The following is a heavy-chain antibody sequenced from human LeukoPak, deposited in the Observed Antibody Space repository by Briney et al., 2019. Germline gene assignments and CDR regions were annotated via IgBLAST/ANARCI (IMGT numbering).Heavy chain of an antibody. CDR2: VNHRGDT. CDR1: GGTFSGYY. D-gene: IGHD5-18*01. Sequence: SETLSLTCAVYGGTFSGYYWTWSRQPPGKGLEWIGEVNHRGDTNYSPSFKSRVSISADTSKNQFSLKLTSFIAADTAVYYCARAYRGYSSATGIDSWGQGTLVTVSS. CDR3: ARAYRGYSSATGIDS. V-gene: IGHV4-34*01. J-gene: IGHJ4*02.